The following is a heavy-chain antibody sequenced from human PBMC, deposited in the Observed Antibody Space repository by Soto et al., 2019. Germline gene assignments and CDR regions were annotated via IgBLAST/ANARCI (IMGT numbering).Heavy chain of an antibody. V-gene: IGHV3-11*01. CDR3: ARGNALYDY. Sequence: PRGSLRLSCAASGFSFSDYYLSWIRQAPGKGLEWVSYIRSSDNTRYYADSVKGRFTISRDNAKNSLYLQMNSLRAEDTAVYYCARGNALYDYWGEETLVSGSS. CDR2: IRSSDNTR. J-gene: IGHJ4*02. D-gene: IGHD2-2*01. CDR1: GFSFSDYY.